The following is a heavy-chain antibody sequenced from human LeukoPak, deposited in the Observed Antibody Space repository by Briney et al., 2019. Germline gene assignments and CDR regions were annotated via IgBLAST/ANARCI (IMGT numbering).Heavy chain of an antibody. J-gene: IGHJ4*02. D-gene: IGHD5-12*01. CDR2: ISAYNGNT. CDR3: ARSTLIVALDY. V-gene: IGHV1-18*01. CDR1: GYTFTSYG. Sequence: ASVKVSCKASGYTFTSYGISWVRQAPGRGREWMGWISAYNGNTNYAQKLQGRVTMTTDTSTSAAYMELRSLRSDDTAVYYCARSTLIVALDYWGQGTLVTVSS.